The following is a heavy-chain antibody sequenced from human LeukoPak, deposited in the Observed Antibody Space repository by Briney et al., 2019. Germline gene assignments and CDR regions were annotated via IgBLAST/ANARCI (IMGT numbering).Heavy chain of an antibody. CDR3: ARAYNSHFDY. CDR2: IKSDGSST. Sequence: GGSLRLSCAASGFTFSSYWMHWVRQAPGKGPVCVSRIKSDGSSTSYADSVKGRFTISRDDAKNTLYLQMNSLRAEDTAVYYCARAYNSHFDYWGQGALVTVSS. CDR1: GFTFSSYW. V-gene: IGHV3-74*01. D-gene: IGHD1-1*01. J-gene: IGHJ4*02.